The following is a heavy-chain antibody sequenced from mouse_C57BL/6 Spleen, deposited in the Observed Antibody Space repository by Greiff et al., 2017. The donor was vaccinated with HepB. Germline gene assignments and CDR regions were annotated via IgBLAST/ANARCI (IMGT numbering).Heavy chain of an antibody. CDR1: GFNIKDYY. Sequence: EVQLQQSGAELVRPGASVKLSCTASGFNIKDYYMHWVKQRPEQGLEWIGRIDPEDGDTEYAPKFQGKATMTADTSSNTAYLQLSSLTSEDTAVYYCTHRRNYDYYAMDYWGQGTSVTVSS. CDR3: THRRNYDYYAMDY. J-gene: IGHJ4*01. V-gene: IGHV14-1*01. D-gene: IGHD2-5*01. CDR2: IDPEDGDT.